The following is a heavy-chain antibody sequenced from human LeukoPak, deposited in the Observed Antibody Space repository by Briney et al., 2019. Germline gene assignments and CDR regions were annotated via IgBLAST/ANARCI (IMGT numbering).Heavy chain of an antibody. CDR3: AKDRCSNGIGCLYYYMDV. V-gene: IGHV3-7*01. J-gene: IGHJ6*03. CDR1: GFTFSSYW. CDR2: IKQDGSEK. D-gene: IGHD2-8*01. Sequence: GGSLRLSCAASGFTFSSYWMSWVRQAPGKGLEWVANIKQDGSEKYYVDSVKGRFTISRDNAKNSLYLQMNSLGAEDTAVYYCAKDRCSNGIGCLYYYMDVWGKGTMVTISS.